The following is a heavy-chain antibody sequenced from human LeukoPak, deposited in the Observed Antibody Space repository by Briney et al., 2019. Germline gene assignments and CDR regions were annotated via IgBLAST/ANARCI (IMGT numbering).Heavy chain of an antibody. CDR3: ARAGPYYYDSSGHYPNFDY. D-gene: IGHD3-22*01. CDR2: ISTYNSNT. Sequence: GASVKVSCKASGYTCTSYGISWGRQAPGHGLEWMGWISTYNSNTTYAKKIQGRVTMTTGASTSTAYMELRSLRSDGSAVYYCARAGPYYYDSSGHYPNFDYWGQGTLVTVSS. J-gene: IGHJ4*02. CDR1: GYTCTSYG. V-gene: IGHV1-18*01.